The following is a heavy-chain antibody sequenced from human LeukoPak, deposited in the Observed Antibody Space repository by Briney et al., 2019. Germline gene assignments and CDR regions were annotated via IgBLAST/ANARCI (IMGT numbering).Heavy chain of an antibody. V-gene: IGHV4-38-2*02. CDR2: IYHSGNN. Sequence: SETLSLTCTVSGYSISSGYYWGWIRQPPGKGLEWIASIYHSGNNYYNPSLKSRVTISVDTSKNQISLKLSSVTAADTAVYYCVSNLYGSGKYFVYWGQGTLVTVSS. J-gene: IGHJ4*02. CDR3: VSNLYGSGKYFVY. D-gene: IGHD3-10*01. CDR1: GYSISSGYY.